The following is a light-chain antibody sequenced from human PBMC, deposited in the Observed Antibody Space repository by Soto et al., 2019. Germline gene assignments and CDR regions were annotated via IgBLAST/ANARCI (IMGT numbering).Light chain of an antibody. J-gene: IGKJ4*01. CDR1: QTISSW. CDR2: KAS. V-gene: IGKV1-5*03. CDR3: QQSYSTPLT. Sequence: IRVTKSASALSGYVGDRVTITCRASQTISSWLAWYQQKPGKAPKLLIYKASTLKSGVPSRFSGSGSGTEFTLTICSLQPDDFATYYCQQSYSTPLTFGGGTKVDIK.